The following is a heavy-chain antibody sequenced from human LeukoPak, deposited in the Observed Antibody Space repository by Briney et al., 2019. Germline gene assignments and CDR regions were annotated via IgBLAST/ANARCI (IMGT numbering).Heavy chain of an antibody. D-gene: IGHD1-26*01. V-gene: IGHV3-7*03. CDR1: GFTFSSYW. CDR3: VRAQGRASAFDY. J-gene: IGHJ4*02. CDR2: IKQEGSEK. Sequence: GGSLRLYCTTSGFTFSSYWMNWVRQAPGKGVEWVANIKQEGSEKYYVDSVKGRFTISRDNDKNSLSLQMNSLRAEDTAVYYCVRAQGRASAFDYWGQGTLVTVSS.